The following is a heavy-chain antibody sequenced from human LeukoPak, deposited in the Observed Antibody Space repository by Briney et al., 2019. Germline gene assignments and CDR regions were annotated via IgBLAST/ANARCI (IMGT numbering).Heavy chain of an antibody. CDR3: ARGSSDQNNYDAFDI. V-gene: IGHV4-59*08. CDR2: IYYSGST. CDR1: GGSISSYY. J-gene: IGHJ3*02. Sequence: PSETLSLTCTVSGGSISSYYWSWIRQPPGKGLEWIGYIYYSGSTNYNPSLKSRVTISVDTSKNQFSLKLSSVTAADTAVYYCARGSSDQNNYDAFDIWGQGTMVTVSS. D-gene: IGHD5-24*01.